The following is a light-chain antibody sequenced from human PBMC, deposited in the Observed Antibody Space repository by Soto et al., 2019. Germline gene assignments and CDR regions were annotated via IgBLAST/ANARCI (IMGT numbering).Light chain of an antibody. J-gene: IGLJ2*01. CDR1: RIGSKS. CDR3: QVWYSRDDHRV. CDR2: DDS. Sequence: SYELTQPPSVSVAPGQTARITCGGNRIGSKSVHWFQQKPGQAPVLVVHDDSDRPSGIPERFSGANSGGTAPLTISRVEAGDEADYYCQVWYSRDDHRVFGGGTKLTVL. V-gene: IGLV3-21*02.